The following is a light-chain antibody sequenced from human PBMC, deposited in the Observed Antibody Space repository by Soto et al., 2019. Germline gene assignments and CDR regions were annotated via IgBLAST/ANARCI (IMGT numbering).Light chain of an antibody. J-gene: IGLJ1*01. CDR2: DVS. V-gene: IGLV2-14*03. CDR3: RSYRVVGSYV. Sequence: QSALTQPASVSGSPGQSITISCSGTSSDVGRHNAVSWYQQHPGKVPQLMIYDVSIRPSGISDRLSASKSGNMASLTISGLQAEDEADYYCRSYRVVGSYVFGTGTKVTVL. CDR1: SSDVGRHNA.